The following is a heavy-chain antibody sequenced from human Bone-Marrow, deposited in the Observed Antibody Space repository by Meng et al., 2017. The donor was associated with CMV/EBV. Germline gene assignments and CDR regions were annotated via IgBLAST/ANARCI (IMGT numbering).Heavy chain of an antibody. CDR1: GFTFSSYS. CDR2: ISSSSSYI. J-gene: IGHJ4*02. D-gene: IGHD2-2*02. Sequence: GESLKISCAASGFTFSSYSMNWVRQAPGKGLEWVSSISSSSSYIYYADSVKGRFTISRDNAKNSLYLQMNSLRAEDTAVYYCARGTKRPCTGTSCYTLDSWGQGTLVTVSS. CDR3: ARGTKRPCTGTSCYTLDS. V-gene: IGHV3-21*01.